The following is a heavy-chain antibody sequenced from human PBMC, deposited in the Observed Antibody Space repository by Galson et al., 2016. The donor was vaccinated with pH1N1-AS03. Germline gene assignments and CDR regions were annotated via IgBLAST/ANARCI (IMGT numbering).Heavy chain of an antibody. CDR1: GGTSNSYA. D-gene: IGHD6-19*01. V-gene: IGHV1-69*04. Sequence: SVKVSCKASGGTSNSYAISWVRQAPGQGLEWMGRIIPILAIANYAQRFQGRVTILADKSTSTAYMELSSLRSEDTAIYYCAREIHFSGPLDYWGQGTLVTVSS. CDR3: AREIHFSGPLDY. J-gene: IGHJ4*02. CDR2: IIPILAIA.